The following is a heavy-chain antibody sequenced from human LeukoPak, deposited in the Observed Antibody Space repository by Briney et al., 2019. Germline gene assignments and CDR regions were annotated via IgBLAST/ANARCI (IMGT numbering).Heavy chain of an antibody. CDR2: IRYDGNNK. V-gene: IGHV3-30*02. CDR3: VKDPVASAVAGTNYFDY. CDR1: GFAFSSYG. Sequence: PGGSLRLSCAASGFAFSSYGIHWVRQAPGKGLEWVAFIRYDGNNKYYADSVKGRLTMSRDNSKNTLYLQMNSLRAEDTAVYYCVKDPVASAVAGTNYFDYWGQGTLVTVSS. D-gene: IGHD6-19*01. J-gene: IGHJ4*02.